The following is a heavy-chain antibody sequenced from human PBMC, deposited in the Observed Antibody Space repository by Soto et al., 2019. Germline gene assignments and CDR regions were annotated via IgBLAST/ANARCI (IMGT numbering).Heavy chain of an antibody. CDR3: AKDIGGWLAVAGTRYCQH. D-gene: IGHD6-19*01. CDR1: GFTFDDYA. CDR2: ISWNSGSI. Sequence: EVQLVESGGGLVQPGRSLRLSCAASGFTFDDYAMHWVRQAPGKGLEWVSGISWNSGSIGYADSVKGRFTISRDNAKNSLYLQMNKLGAEDTALYYCAKDIGGWLAVAGTRYCQHWGQGTLVAVSS. V-gene: IGHV3-9*01. J-gene: IGHJ1*01.